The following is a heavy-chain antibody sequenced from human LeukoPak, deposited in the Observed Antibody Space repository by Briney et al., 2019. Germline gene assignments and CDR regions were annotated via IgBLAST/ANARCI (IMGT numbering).Heavy chain of an antibody. Sequence: GGSLRLSCAASGFTFSSYAMHWVRQAPGKGLEWVATISYDGSKKYYADSVRGRLTISREKSKNTLHLQMNSLRAEDTAVYYCAKEPLTYSSSDLSGGRAEYFQHWGQGTLVTVSS. CDR1: GFTFSSYA. J-gene: IGHJ1*01. D-gene: IGHD6-13*01. CDR3: AKEPLTYSSSDLSGGRAEYFQH. V-gene: IGHV3-30-3*01. CDR2: ISYDGSKK.